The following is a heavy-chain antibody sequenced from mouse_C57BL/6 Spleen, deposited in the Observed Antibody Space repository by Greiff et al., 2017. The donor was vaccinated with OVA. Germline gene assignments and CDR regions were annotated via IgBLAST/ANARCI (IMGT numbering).Heavy chain of an antibody. D-gene: IGHD1-1*01. CDR3: ASGTTVVATDWYFDV. J-gene: IGHJ1*03. V-gene: IGHV1-64*01. CDR2: IHPNSGST. Sequence: QVQLQQPGAELVKPGASVKLSCKASGYTFTSYWMHWVKQRPGQGLEWIGMIHPNSGSTNYNEKFKSKATLTVDKSSSTAYMQLSSLTSEDSAVYYCASGTTVVATDWYFDVWGTGTTVTVSS. CDR1: GYTFTSYW.